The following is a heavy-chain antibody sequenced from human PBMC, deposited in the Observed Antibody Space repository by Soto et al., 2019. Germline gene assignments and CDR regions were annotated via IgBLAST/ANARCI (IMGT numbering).Heavy chain of an antibody. CDR1: RITFSSYT. J-gene: IGHJ6*02. D-gene: IGHD3-3*01. V-gene: IGHV3-30*04. CDR3: ASGGLAWLPKRYYYGMDI. CDR2: ISKDGSNE. Sequence: QVQLVESGGGVVQPGRSLRLSCATSRITFSSYTFHWVRQAPGKGLEWVAVISKDGSNEHYADSLRGRFTITRDNSKNTLYLQMNSLRAEATAVYYWASGGLAWLPKRYYYGMDIWGQGTTVTVSS.